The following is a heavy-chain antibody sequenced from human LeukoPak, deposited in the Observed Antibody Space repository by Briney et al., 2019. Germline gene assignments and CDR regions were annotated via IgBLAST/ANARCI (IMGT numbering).Heavy chain of an antibody. V-gene: IGHV3-48*02. CDR2: ISSGSSTI. Sequence: GGSLRLSCAASGFTFSDHYMDWVRQAPGKGLEWVSYISSGSSTIYYADSVKGRFTISRDNAKNSLYLQMNSLRDEDTAVYYCARPRDGYNPLFDYWGQGTLVTVSS. CDR1: GFTFSDHY. D-gene: IGHD5-24*01. CDR3: ARPRDGYNPLFDY. J-gene: IGHJ4*02.